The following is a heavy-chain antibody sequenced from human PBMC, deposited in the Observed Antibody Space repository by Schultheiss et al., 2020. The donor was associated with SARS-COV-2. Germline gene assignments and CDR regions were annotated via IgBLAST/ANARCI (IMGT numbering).Heavy chain of an antibody. D-gene: IGHD3-10*01. CDR3: ARGRFVLY. CDR2: IYYSGST. CDR1: GGSFSGYY. V-gene: IGHV4-34*01. Sequence: SQTLSLTCAVYGGSFSGYYWSWIRQPPGKGLEWIGYIYYSGSTYYNPSLKSRVTISVDTSKNQFSLKLSSVTAADTAVYYCARGRFVLYWGQGTLVTVSS. J-gene: IGHJ4*02.